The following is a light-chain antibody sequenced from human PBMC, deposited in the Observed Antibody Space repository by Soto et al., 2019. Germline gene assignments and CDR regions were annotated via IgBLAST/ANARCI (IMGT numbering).Light chain of an antibody. V-gene: IGKV3-15*01. CDR1: QSVSSN. J-gene: IGKJ1*01. Sequence: EIVMTQSPATLSVSPGERATLSCRASQSVSSNLAWYRQKPGQAPSLLIYGASTSAPGIQARFSGSGSGTEFTLTISSMQSEDVAGYYCQQYNNWPWTFCQGTKVEI. CDR3: QQYNNWPWT. CDR2: GAS.